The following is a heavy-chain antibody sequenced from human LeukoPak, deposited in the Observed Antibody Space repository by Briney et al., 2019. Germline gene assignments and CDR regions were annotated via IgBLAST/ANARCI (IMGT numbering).Heavy chain of an antibody. D-gene: IGHD6-6*01. J-gene: IGHJ4*02. CDR1: GFTFSSYS. V-gene: IGHV3-21*01. CDR2: ISSSSSYI. Sequence: GGSLRLSCAASGFTFSSYSMNWVRQAPGKGLEWVSSISSSSSYIYYADPVKGRFTISSDNAKNSLYLQVNSLRAEDTAVYYCAREGIAARPSFDYWGQGTLVTVSS. CDR3: AREGIAARPSFDY.